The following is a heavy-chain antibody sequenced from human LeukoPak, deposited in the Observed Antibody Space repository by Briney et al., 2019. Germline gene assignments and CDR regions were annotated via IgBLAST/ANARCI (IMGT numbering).Heavy chain of an antibody. D-gene: IGHD1-1*01. Sequence: SETLSLTCAVSGGSISSGGYSWSWIRQPPGKGLEWIGYIYHSGSTYYNPSLKSRVTISVDRSKNQFSLKLSSVTAADTAVYYCARVPTGHSYYYYYMDVWGKGTTVTVSS. J-gene: IGHJ6*03. CDR3: ARVPTGHSYYYYYMDV. CDR1: GGSISSGGYS. CDR2: IYHSGST. V-gene: IGHV4-30-2*01.